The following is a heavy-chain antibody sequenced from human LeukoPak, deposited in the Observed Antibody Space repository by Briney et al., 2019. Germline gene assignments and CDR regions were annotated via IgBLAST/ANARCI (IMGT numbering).Heavy chain of an antibody. Sequence: SETLSLTCAVYGGSFNTYYWSWIRQPPGKGLEWIGEINHSGSTNYNPSLKGRGTISVDTSQNQVSLKLSSVTAADTAVYYCAHSSDYQQYCGQGTLVTVSS. CDR2: INHSGST. D-gene: IGHD3-22*01. CDR3: AHSSDYQQY. CDR1: GGSFNTYY. J-gene: IGHJ1*01. V-gene: IGHV4-34*01.